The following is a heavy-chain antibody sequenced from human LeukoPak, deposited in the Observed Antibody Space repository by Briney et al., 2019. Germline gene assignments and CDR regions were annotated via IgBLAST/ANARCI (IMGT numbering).Heavy chain of an antibody. Sequence: QSGGSLRLSCAASEFTVSSNYMSWVRQAPGRGLEWVSVIYSGGGTYSADFVKGRFTISRDNSKNTLYLQMNSLRVEDTAVYYCATGGPVASYFDYWGQGTLVTVSS. CDR1: EFTVSSNY. CDR2: IYSGGGT. CDR3: ATGGPVASYFDY. D-gene: IGHD5-12*01. J-gene: IGHJ4*02. V-gene: IGHV3-53*01.